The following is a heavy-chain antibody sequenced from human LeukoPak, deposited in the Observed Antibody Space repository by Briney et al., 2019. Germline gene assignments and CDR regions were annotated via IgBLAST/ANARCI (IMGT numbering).Heavy chain of an antibody. CDR2: INHSGST. CDR3: ARGPAGIHGLHRGWFDP. CDR1: GGSFSGYY. V-gene: IGHV4-34*01. J-gene: IGHJ5*02. Sequence: SVTLSLTCAVYGGSFSGYYWSWIRQPPGKGLEWIGEINHSGSTNYNPSLKSRVTISVDTSKNQFSLKLSSVTAADTAVYYCARGPAGIHGLHRGWFDPWGQGTLVTVSS. D-gene: IGHD5-24*01.